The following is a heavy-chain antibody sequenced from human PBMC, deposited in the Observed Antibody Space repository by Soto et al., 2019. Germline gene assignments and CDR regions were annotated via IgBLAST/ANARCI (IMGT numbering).Heavy chain of an antibody. Sequence: QLQLQESGSRLVKPSQTLSLICDVSGGSIGSGGHSWSWIRQPPGKGLEWIGYIYPSGSTYYHPSLKILVIISIDRSKNHFSLKLDSVTAADTAVYYCARNLRVNIDYWGQGTLVTVSS. V-gene: IGHV4-30-2*01. D-gene: IGHD5-12*01. CDR3: ARNLRVNIDY. J-gene: IGHJ4*02. CDR1: GGSIGSGGHS. CDR2: IYPSGST.